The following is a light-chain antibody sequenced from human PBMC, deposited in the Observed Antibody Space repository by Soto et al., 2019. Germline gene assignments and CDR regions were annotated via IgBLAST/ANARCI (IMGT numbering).Light chain of an antibody. CDR1: QDIGYF. J-gene: IGKJ3*01. Sequence: DIQMTQSPSSLSASVGDRVTITCRASQDIGYFLTWYQQRPGKVPTLIIYSASSLFSGAPSRFSGSGSGTDFTLTIFNLQPDDVATYYYQKYDSAPFTFGTGTRVEIK. CDR2: SAS. CDR3: QKYDSAPFT. V-gene: IGKV1-27*01.